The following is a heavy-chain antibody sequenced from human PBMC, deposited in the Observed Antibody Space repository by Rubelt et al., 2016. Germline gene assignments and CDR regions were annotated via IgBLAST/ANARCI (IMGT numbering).Heavy chain of an antibody. CDR3: TTDGDSSSSGWTT. CDR1: GFTFSNAW. D-gene: IGHD6-6*01. Sequence: EVQLVESGGGLVKPGGSLRLSCAASGFTFSNAWMSWVRQAPGKGLEWVGRIKSNTDGGTTDYAAPVKGRFTISRDDSKNTLYLQMNSLKTEDTAVHYCTTDGDSSSSGWTTWGQGTLVTVSS. J-gene: IGHJ4*02. V-gene: IGHV3-15*01. CDR2: IKSNTDGGTT.